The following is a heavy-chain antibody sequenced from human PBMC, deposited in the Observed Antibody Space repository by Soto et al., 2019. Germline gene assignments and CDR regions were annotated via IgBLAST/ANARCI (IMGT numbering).Heavy chain of an antibody. J-gene: IGHJ4*02. CDR2: IYYSGST. Sequence: QVQLQESGPGLVKPSQTLSLTCTVSGGSISSGGYYWSWIRQHPGKGLEWIGYIYYSGSTYYNPSLMRRVTISVDPSKTQFSLKLSSVTAADTAVYYCARGSGCSGGSCYSHYFDYWGQGTLVTVSS. CDR3: ARGSGCSGGSCYSHYFDY. D-gene: IGHD2-15*01. CDR1: GGSISSGGYY. V-gene: IGHV4-31*03.